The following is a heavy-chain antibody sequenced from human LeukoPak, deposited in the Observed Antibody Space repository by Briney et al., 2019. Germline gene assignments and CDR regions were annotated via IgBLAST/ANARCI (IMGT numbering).Heavy chain of an antibody. D-gene: IGHD6-25*01. CDR3: ARGRPTDV. CDR2: ISSGSTIM. Sequence: GGSLRLSCAASGFTFSSYWMSWVRQAPGKGLEWVSYISSGSTIMYYTDSVKGRFTASRDNAKNSLYLQMNSLRAEDTAVYYCARGRPTDVWGKGTTVTVSS. V-gene: IGHV3-48*01. CDR1: GFTFSSYW. J-gene: IGHJ6*04.